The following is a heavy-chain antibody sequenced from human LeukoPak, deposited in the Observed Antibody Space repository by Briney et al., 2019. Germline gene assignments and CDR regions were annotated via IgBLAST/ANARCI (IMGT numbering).Heavy chain of an antibody. V-gene: IGHV4-34*01. Sequence: SETLSLTCAVSGGSFSGYYWSWIRQPPGKGLEWIGEINHSGSTNYNPSLKSRVTILVNTSKNQFSLKLSSVTPADTAVYYCAGARFARFDYWGQGTLVTVSS. CDR3: AGARFARFDY. CDR2: INHSGST. D-gene: IGHD3-16*01. CDR1: GGSFSGYY. J-gene: IGHJ4*02.